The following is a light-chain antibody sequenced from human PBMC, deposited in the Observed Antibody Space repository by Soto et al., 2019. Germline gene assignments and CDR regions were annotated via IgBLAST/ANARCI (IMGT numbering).Light chain of an antibody. V-gene: IGKV1-39*01. J-gene: IGKJ1*01. CDR3: QQSYTFPWT. CDR1: QTISTS. CDR2: GAS. Sequence: DIQMTQSPSSLSASVGDKVTITCRASQTISTSLNWYQQKPGKATKLLIYGASNLQSGVPSRFSGSGSGTDFTLTVSSLQPEDFATYYCQQSYTFPWTFGQGTRGEIK.